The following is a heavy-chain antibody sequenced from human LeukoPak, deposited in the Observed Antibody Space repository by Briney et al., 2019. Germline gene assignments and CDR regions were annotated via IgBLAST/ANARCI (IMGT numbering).Heavy chain of an antibody. CDR2: INSDGSST. J-gene: IGHJ4*02. CDR1: GFTFSSYW. Sequence: GGSLRLSCAASGFTFSSYWMHWVRHAPGKGVVWVSRINSDGSSTNYADSVKGRFTISRDNAKNTLYLQMNSLRAEDTAVYYCARDYGFAPWGQGTLVTVSS. CDR3: ARDYGFAP. D-gene: IGHD2-21*01. V-gene: IGHV3-74*01.